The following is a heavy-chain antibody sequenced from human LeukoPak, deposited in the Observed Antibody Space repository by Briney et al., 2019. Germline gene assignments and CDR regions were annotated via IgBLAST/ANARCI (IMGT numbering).Heavy chain of an antibody. D-gene: IGHD3-10*01. J-gene: IGHJ4*02. V-gene: IGHV3-66*01. CDR2: IYSGGNT. CDR1: GFTFSHYG. CDR3: ARGHSGTSFFDY. Sequence: GGSLRLSCAASGFTFSHYGMHWVRQAPGKGLEWVSIIYSGGNTYYADSAKGRFTISRDNSKNTLYLQMNSLRAEDTAVYYCARGHSGTSFFDYWGQGTLVTVSS.